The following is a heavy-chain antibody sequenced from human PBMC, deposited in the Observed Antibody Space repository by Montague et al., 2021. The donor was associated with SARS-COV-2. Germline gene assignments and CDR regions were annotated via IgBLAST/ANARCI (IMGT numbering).Heavy chain of an antibody. D-gene: IGHD1-26*01. Sequence: TLSLTCTVSGGSISSGSYYWTWLRQPAGKGLEWISCIYTSGSSNYNPSIQSRITISVDKSKNQFSLTLSSVAAADTAVYYCAREDDSGRYWLRGLDVWGQGTTVTVSS. CDR2: IYTSGSS. CDR3: AREDDSGRYWLRGLDV. V-gene: IGHV4-61*02. CDR1: GGSISSGSYY. J-gene: IGHJ6*02.